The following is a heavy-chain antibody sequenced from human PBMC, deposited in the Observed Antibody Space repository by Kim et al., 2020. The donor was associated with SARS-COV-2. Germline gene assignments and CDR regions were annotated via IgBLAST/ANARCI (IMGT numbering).Heavy chain of an antibody. D-gene: IGHD3-10*01. J-gene: IGHJ6*02. V-gene: IGHV3-30*18. CDR3: AKAVLRGVNYYYYGMDV. CDR1: GFTFSTYG. CDR2: ISYDGSKN. Sequence: GGSLRLPCEVSGFTFSTYGMYWVRQAPGKGLEWVAVISYDGSKNYYADSVKGRFTISRDNSKNTLFLQMNSLRAEDTAVYYCAKAVLRGVNYYYYGMDVWGQGTTVTVSS.